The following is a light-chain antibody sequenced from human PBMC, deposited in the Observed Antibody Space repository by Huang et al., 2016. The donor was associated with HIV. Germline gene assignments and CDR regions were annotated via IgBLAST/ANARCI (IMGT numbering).Light chain of an antibody. J-gene: IGKJ2*01. CDR3: QQSFLTPRT. V-gene: IGKV1-39*01. CDR1: QNIYSN. Sequence: DIQMTQSPSSLSASVGDRVTIACRASQNIYSNLNWYKKNPGQAPKLLIYRASTLQSGVPSRVSGTGSETDFVLTISSLQPEDFATYYCQQSFLTPRTFGQGTKLEIK. CDR2: RAS.